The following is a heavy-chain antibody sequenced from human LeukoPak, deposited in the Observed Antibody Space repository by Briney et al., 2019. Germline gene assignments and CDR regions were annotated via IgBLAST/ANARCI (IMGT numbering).Heavy chain of an antibody. J-gene: IGHJ6*03. D-gene: IGHD3-3*01. CDR1: GGSFSGYY. Sequence: SGTLSLTCAVYGGSFSGYYWSWIRQPPGKGLEWIGEINHSGSTNYNPSLKSRVTISVDTSKNQFSLKLSSVTAADTAVYYCARGTLYYDFWSGYQGPYYYYMDVWGKGTTVTVSS. V-gene: IGHV4-34*01. CDR2: INHSGST. CDR3: ARGTLYYDFWSGYQGPYYYYMDV.